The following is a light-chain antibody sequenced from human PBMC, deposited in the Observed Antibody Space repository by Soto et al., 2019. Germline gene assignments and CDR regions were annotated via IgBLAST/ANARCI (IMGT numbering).Light chain of an antibody. CDR2: AAS. CDR3: QQSYSTPPT. CDR1: QSISSY. Sequence: DIPMTPSPSSLSASVGDRVTITCRASQSISSYLNCYQQNPGKAPKLLIYAASSLQSGVPSRFSGSGSGTDFTLTISSLQHEDFATYYCQQSYSTPPTFGQGTRLEIK. V-gene: IGKV1-39*01. J-gene: IGKJ5*01.